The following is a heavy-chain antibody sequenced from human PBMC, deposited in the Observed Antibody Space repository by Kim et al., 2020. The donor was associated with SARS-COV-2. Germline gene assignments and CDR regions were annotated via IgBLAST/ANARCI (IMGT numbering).Heavy chain of an antibody. CDR1: GFTFENYA. J-gene: IGHJ4*02. D-gene: IGHD4-17*01. CDR2: ISGDGTDI. Sequence: GGSLRLSCATSGFTFENYAIHWVRQSPGKGLEWLSLISGDGTDICYAASVRGRFTVSKDNSKNSLYLQMITLTTEDTAFYFCAKESGNFGDPGGDLHSWGQGALVTVS. CDR3: AKESGNFGDPGGDLHS. V-gene: IGHV3-43*02.